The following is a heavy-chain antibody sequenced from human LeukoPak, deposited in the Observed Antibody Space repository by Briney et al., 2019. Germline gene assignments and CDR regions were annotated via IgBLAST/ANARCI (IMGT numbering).Heavy chain of an antibody. CDR3: ARGEYDSSGYYFSYYMDV. CDR2: VYDSGTT. CDR1: GGSISRYY. J-gene: IGHJ6*03. Sequence: ASETLSLTCTVSGGSISRYYWSWIRQPPGKGLEWFGYVYDSGTTNYNPSLKSRVTISVDTSKNQLSLKLSSVTAADTAVYYCARGEYDSSGYYFSYYMDVWGKGTTVTASS. D-gene: IGHD3-22*01. V-gene: IGHV4-59*12.